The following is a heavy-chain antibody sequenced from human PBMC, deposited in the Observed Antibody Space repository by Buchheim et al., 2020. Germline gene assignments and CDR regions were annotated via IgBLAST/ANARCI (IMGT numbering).Heavy chain of an antibody. V-gene: IGHV3-48*03. D-gene: IGHD2-2*01. CDR3: ARGGFTSSVY. CDR1: GFTFSSYG. CDR2: ISSSGSNI. J-gene: IGHJ4*02. Sequence: EVQLVESGGDLVQPGGSLRLSCAASGFTFSSYGMNWVRQAPGKGLEWISSISSSGSNIHHADSVKGRFTISGDNAKNSLYLQMNSLRAEDTAVYYCARGGFTSSVYWGQGTL.